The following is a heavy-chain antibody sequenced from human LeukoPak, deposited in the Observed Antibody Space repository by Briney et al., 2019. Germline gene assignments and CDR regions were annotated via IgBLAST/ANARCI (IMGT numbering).Heavy chain of an antibody. V-gene: IGHV5-51*01. Sequence: GESLKISGKGSGYDFSGDWIGWVRQMPGKGLELMGIIYPGDSDTRYSPSFQGQVTISADKSISTAYLQWTSLKASDTAMYYCARIPHILTGYRDAFDIWGQGPRVTVS. CDR1: GYDFSGDW. J-gene: IGHJ3*02. CDR2: IYPGDSDT. D-gene: IGHD3-9*01. CDR3: ARIPHILTGYRDAFDI.